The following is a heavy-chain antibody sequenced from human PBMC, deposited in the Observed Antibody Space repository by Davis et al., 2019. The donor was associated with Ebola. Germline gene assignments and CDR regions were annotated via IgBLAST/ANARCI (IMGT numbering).Heavy chain of an antibody. CDR1: GYTFTSYY. CDR3: ASVGYSSGWYYYYYGMDV. D-gene: IGHD6-19*01. CDR2: INPSGGST. J-gene: IGHJ6*02. V-gene: IGHV1-46*01. Sequence: ASVKVSCKASGYTFTSYYMHWVRQAPGQGLEWMGIINPSGGSTSYAQKFQGRVTMTRDTSTSTVYMELSSLRSEDTAVYYCASVGYSSGWYYYYYGMDVWGQGTTVTVSS.